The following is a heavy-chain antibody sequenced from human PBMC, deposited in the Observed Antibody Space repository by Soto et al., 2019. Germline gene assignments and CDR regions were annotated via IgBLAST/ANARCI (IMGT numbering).Heavy chain of an antibody. V-gene: IGHV3-23*01. CDR3: AKAFGYSSTWYARNWFDP. CDR1: GVTFNTFA. J-gene: IGHJ5*02. CDR2: ISGSGGST. Sequence: EVQLLESGGGLVQPGWSLRLSCAASGVTFNTFAMTWVRQAQGKGLEWVSAISGSGGSTNDADSVRGRFTISRDNDKNTLYLQMNSLRAEDTAVYYCAKAFGYSSTWYARNWFDPWGQGTLVTVSS. D-gene: IGHD6-13*01.